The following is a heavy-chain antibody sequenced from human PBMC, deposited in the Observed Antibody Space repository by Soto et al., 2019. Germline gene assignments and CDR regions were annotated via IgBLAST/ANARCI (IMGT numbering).Heavy chain of an antibody. CDR1: GFTFRNYA. Sequence: QAQLVESGGGVVQPGRSLRLSCAASGFTFRNYALHWVRQAPGKGLEWVAVISFDGNKKYYADSVRGRLTISRDNVKNTLVLQMNSLRPEDAALYFCAREDDYNDRYFFYGLDVWGQGTTVTVSS. J-gene: IGHJ6*02. CDR2: ISFDGNKK. D-gene: IGHD4-4*01. V-gene: IGHV3-30-3*01. CDR3: AREDDYNDRYFFYGLDV.